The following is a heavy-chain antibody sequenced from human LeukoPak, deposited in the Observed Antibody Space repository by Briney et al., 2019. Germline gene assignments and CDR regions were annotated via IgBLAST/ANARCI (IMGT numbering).Heavy chain of an antibody. CDR2: IKQDGSEK. Sequence: GGSLRLSCAASGFTFSTYWMNWGRQAPGKGLEWVANIKQDGSEKYYADSVKGRFTISRDNAKNSLYLQMNSLRADDTAVYYCARELRGYYDSSGYLDYWGQGTLVTVSS. J-gene: IGHJ4*02. CDR1: GFTFSTYW. V-gene: IGHV3-7*01. D-gene: IGHD3-22*01. CDR3: ARELRGYYDSSGYLDY.